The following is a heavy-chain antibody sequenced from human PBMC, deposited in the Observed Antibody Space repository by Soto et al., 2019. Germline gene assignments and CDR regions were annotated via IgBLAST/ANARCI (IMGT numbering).Heavy chain of an antibody. D-gene: IGHD1-26*01. Sequence: QVQLVESGGGVVQPGRSLRLSCAASGFTFSSYGMHWVRQAPGKGLEWVAVISYDGSNKYYADSVKGRFTISRDNSKNTLYLKMNSLRAEDTAVYYCAKDVRDVGGMDVWGQGTTVTVSS. CDR3: AKDVRDVGGMDV. V-gene: IGHV3-30*18. CDR1: GFTFSSYG. J-gene: IGHJ6*02. CDR2: ISYDGSNK.